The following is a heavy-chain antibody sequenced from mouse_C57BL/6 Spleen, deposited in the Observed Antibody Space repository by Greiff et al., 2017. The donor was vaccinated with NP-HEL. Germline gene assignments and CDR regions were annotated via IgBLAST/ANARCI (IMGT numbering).Heavy chain of an antibody. CDR2: ISSGSSTI. D-gene: IGHD1-1*01. CDR3: AGSYYGSSFAY. V-gene: IGHV5-17*01. CDR1: GFTFSDYG. J-gene: IGHJ3*01. Sequence: EVMLVESGGGLVKPGGSLKLSCAASGFTFSDYGMHWVRQAPEKGLEWVAYISSGSSTIYYADTVKGRFTISRDNAKNTLFLQMTSLRSEDTAMYYCAGSYYGSSFAYWGQGTLVTVSA.